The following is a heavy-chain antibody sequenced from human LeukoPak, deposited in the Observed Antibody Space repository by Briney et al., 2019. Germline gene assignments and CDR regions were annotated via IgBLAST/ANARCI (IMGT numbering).Heavy chain of an antibody. J-gene: IGHJ4*02. Sequence: GGSLRLSCAASGFTFSSYGMHWVRQAPGKGLEWVAFIRYDGSNKYYADSVKGRFTISRDNSKNTLYLQMNSLRAEDTAVYYCAKAYSIVLYYFDYWGQGTLVTVSS. D-gene: IGHD2-15*01. CDR1: GFTFSSYG. CDR2: IRYDGSNK. V-gene: IGHV3-30*02. CDR3: AKAYSIVLYYFDY.